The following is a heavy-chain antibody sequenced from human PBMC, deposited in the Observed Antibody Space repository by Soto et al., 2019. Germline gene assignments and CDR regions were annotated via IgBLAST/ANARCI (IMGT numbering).Heavy chain of an antibody. CDR3: ARFSVGHYNSSGYYFVDL. Sequence: PSETLSLTCTVSGGSISSRGYYWTWIRQHPGKGLEWIGYIYYSGITYYSPSLKSRVSISIDTSKNQFSLNLNSVAAADTAVYYCARFSVGHYNSSGYYFVDLWGQGTLVT. CDR1: GGSISSRGYY. D-gene: IGHD3-22*01. V-gene: IGHV4-31*03. J-gene: IGHJ5*02. CDR2: IYYSGIT.